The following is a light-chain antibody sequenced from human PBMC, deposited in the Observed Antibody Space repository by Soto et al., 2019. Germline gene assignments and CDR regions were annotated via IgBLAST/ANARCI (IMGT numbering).Light chain of an antibody. CDR1: QSISSY. J-gene: IGKJ1*01. CDR2: AAS. CDR3: QQSYSTPTWT. V-gene: IGKV1-39*01. Sequence: DIQMTHSPSSLSASVVDIFTITCLASQSISSYLNWYQQKPGKAPKLLIYAASSLQSGVPSRFSGSGSGTDFTLTIRSLQPEDFATYYCQQSYSTPTWTCGQGTKGDIK.